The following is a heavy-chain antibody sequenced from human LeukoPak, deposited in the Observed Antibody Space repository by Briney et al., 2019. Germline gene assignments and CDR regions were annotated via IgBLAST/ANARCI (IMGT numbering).Heavy chain of an antibody. V-gene: IGHV4-39*07. D-gene: IGHD2-8*01. CDR2: IYHSGSS. J-gene: IGHJ6*03. CDR1: GDSISSSSSY. CDR3: ARETVDIVLMVYAFYYMDV. Sequence: SETLSLTCSVAGDSISSSSSYWAWIRQPPGKGLEWIGSIYHSGSSYYNPSLKSRVTISVDTSKNQFSLKLSSVTAADTAVYYCARETVDIVLMVYAFYYMDVWGKGTTVTVSS.